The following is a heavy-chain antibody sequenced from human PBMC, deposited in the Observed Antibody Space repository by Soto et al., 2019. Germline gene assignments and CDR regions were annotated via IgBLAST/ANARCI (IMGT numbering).Heavy chain of an antibody. J-gene: IGHJ3*02. V-gene: IGHV4-59*01. CDR1: GGSISSYY. D-gene: IGHD3-22*01. CDR3: ARVYYDSSGYLQGYDAFDI. CDR2: IYYSGST. Sequence: PSETLSLTCTVSGGSISSYYLSWIRQPPGKGLEWIGYIYYSGSTNYNPSLKSRVTISVDTSKNQFSLKLSSVTAADTAVYYCARVYYDSSGYLQGYDAFDIWGQGTMVTVSS.